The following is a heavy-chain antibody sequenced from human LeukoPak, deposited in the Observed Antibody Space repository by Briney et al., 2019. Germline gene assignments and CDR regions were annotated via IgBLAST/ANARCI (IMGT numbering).Heavy chain of an antibody. CDR3: ATYGSGSYRFDP. CDR1: GDSISSGGYW. CDR2: ISYGGNT. Sequence: SQTLSLTCAVSGDSISSGGYWWSWIRQHPGKGPEWIGYISYGGNTYYNPSLKSRVAISADTPKNQFSLKLNSVTAADTAVYYCATYGSGSYRFDPWGQGTLVTVSS. V-gene: IGHV4-31*11. J-gene: IGHJ5*02. D-gene: IGHD3-10*01.